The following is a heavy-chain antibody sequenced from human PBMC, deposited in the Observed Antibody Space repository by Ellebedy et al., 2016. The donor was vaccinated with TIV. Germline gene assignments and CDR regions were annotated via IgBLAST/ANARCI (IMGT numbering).Heavy chain of an antibody. CDR2: IYYSGST. Sequence: SETLSLTXTVSGGSISSGDYYWSWIRQPPGKGLEWIGYIYYSGSTYYNPSLKSRVTISVDTSKNQFSLKLSSVTAADTAVYYCASSGGYYKVGYYWGQGTLVTVSS. J-gene: IGHJ4*02. V-gene: IGHV4-30-4*01. CDR3: ASSGGYYKVGYY. CDR1: GGSISSGDYY. D-gene: IGHD3-10*01.